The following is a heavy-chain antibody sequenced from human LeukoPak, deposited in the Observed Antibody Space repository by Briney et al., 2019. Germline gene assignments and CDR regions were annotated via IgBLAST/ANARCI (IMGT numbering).Heavy chain of an antibody. CDR2: IGAYNGNT. CDR3: ARDPGYCSSTSCKYNWFDP. CDR1: GYTFTSYG. J-gene: IGHJ5*02. V-gene: IGHV1-18*01. D-gene: IGHD2-2*01. Sequence: GASVKVSCKASGYTFTSYGISWVRQAPGQGLEWMGWIGAYNGNTNYAQKLQGRVTMTTDTSTSTAYMELRSLRSDDTAVYYCARDPGYCSSTSCKYNWFDPWGQGTLVTVSS.